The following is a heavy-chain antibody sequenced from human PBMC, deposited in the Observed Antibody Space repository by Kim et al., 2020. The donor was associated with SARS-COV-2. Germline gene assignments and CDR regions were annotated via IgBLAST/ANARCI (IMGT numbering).Heavy chain of an antibody. CDR3: ARGIAAAGTVDY. D-gene: IGHD6-13*01. J-gene: IGHJ4*01. CDR2: INAGNGNT. CDR1: GYTFTSYA. Sequence: ASVKVSCKASGYTFTSYAMLWVRQAPGQRLEWMGWINAGNGNTKYSQKFQGRVTITRDTPAGTAYMELSSLRSEDTAVYYCARGIAAAGTVDYWGHGTLVTVSS. V-gene: IGHV1-3*01.